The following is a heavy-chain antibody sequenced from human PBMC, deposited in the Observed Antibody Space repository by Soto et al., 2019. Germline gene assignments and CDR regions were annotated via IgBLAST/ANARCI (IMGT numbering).Heavy chain of an antibody. Sequence: SETLSLTCTVSGGSISSGGYYWSWIRQHPGKGLEWIGYIYYSGSTYYNPSLKSRVTISVDTSKNQFSLKLSSVTAADTAVYYCARPDYGGNSGLDYWGQGTLVTVSS. CDR1: GGSISSGGYY. D-gene: IGHD4-17*01. J-gene: IGHJ4*02. V-gene: IGHV4-31*03. CDR2: IYYSGST. CDR3: ARPDYGGNSGLDY.